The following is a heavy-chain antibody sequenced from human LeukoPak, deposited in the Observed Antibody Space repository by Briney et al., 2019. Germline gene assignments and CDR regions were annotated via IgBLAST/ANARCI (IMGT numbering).Heavy chain of an antibody. J-gene: IGHJ6*02. CDR2: ISAYNGNT. Sequence: ASVKVSCKASGYTFTSYGISWVRQAPGQGLEWMGWISAYNGNTNYAQKLQGRVTMTTDTSTSTAYMELRSLRSDDTAVYYCTRMDSRGWPYYYYYGMDVWGQGTTVTVSS. CDR3: TRMDSRGWPYYYYYGMDV. CDR1: GYTFTSYG. D-gene: IGHD6-19*01. V-gene: IGHV1-18*01.